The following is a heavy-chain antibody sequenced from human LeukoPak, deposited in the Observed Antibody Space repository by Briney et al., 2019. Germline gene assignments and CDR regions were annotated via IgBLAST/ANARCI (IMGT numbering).Heavy chain of an antibody. J-gene: IGHJ4*02. CDR2: IQNRGST. CDR1: GGSISHYY. V-gene: IGHV4-4*07. CDR3: TRGQWLDVWDF. D-gene: IGHD6-19*01. Sequence: PSDTLSLTCTVSGGSISHYYWSWIPQPAGKGLEWIGHIQNRGSTIYNPSLGSRVTMSLDTPKNQFSLKLSSVTAADTAVYYCTRGQWLDVWDFWGEGTLVTVSS.